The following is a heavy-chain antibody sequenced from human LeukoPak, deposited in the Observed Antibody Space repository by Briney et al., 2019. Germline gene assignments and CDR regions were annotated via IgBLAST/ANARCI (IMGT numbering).Heavy chain of an antibody. J-gene: IGHJ3*02. D-gene: IGHD6-6*01. Sequence: ASVKVSCKASGYTFTSYAVHWVRQAPGQRLDWMGWINAGNGNTKYSQKFQGRVTITRDTSASTAYMELSSLRSEDTAVYYCARQDTARDAFDIWGQGTMVTVSS. CDR2: INAGNGNT. V-gene: IGHV1-3*01. CDR3: ARQDTARDAFDI. CDR1: GYTFTSYA.